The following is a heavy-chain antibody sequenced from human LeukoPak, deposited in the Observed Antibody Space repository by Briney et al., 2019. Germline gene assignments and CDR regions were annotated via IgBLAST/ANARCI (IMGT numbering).Heavy chain of an antibody. D-gene: IGHD3-10*01. Sequence: PGGSLRLSCAASGFTFSSYWMSWVRQAPGKGLEWVANIKQDGSEKYYVDSVKGRFTISRDNAKNSLYLQMNSLRAEDTVVYYCAREWFGELLDYWGQGTLVTVSS. J-gene: IGHJ4*02. CDR1: GFTFSSYW. CDR2: IKQDGSEK. V-gene: IGHV3-7*01. CDR3: AREWFGELLDY.